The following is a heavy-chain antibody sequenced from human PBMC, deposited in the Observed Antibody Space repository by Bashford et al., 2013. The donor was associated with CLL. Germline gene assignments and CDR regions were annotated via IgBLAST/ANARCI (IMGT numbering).Heavy chain of an antibody. CDR3: ARLPKSWHYDFWSGYWGPYFDY. Sequence: SVKGLLQGASGGTFSSYAISWVRQAPGQGLEWMGGIIPIFGTANYAQKFQGRVTITADESTSTAYMELSSLRSEDTAVYYCARLPKSWHYDFWSGYWGPYFDYWGQGNPGSPSPQ. CDR2: IIPIFGTA. CDR1: GGTFSSYA. D-gene: IGHD3-3*01. V-gene: IGHV1-69*13. J-gene: IGHJ4*02.